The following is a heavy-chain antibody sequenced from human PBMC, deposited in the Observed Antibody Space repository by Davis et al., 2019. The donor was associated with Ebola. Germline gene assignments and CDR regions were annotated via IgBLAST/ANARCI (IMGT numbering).Heavy chain of an antibody. D-gene: IGHD6-13*01. V-gene: IGHV1-69*04. CDR3: ARLYSSTPDY. Sequence: SVKVSCKASGGTFSSYAISWVRQAPGQGLEWMGRIIPILGIANYAQKFQGRVTITRDTSASTAYMELSSLRSEDTAVYYCARLYSSTPDYWGQGTLVTVSS. J-gene: IGHJ4*02. CDR2: IIPILGIA. CDR1: GGTFSSYA.